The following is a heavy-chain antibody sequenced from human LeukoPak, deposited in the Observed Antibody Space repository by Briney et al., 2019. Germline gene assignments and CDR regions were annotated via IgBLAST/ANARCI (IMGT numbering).Heavy chain of an antibody. V-gene: IGHV3-7*01. J-gene: IGHJ6*04. D-gene: IGHD3-22*01. CDR2: IKQDGSER. CDR1: GFTFSIYW. Sequence: GGSLRLSCGATGFTFSIYWMSWVRQALGKGLEWVANIKQDGSERYYVDSVNGRFTISRDNAKNSLYLQMNSLRAEDTAVYYCARDDYYYDSSGYFFSLAMDVWGKGTTVTVSS. CDR3: ARDDYYYDSSGYFFSLAMDV.